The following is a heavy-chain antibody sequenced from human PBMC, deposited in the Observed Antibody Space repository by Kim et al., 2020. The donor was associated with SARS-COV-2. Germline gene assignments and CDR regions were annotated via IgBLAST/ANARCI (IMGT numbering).Heavy chain of an antibody. D-gene: IGHD6-19*01. J-gene: IGHJ4*01. Sequence: SETLSLTCTVSGGSFSSSGYYWTWIRQPPGKGLEWIGSISYSGSTYYSPSLTSRITISVDTSKSQFFLYLSSVTAADTAIYYCARRGAVAGNPLFDYWG. CDR1: GGSFSSSGYY. CDR2: ISYSGST. CDR3: ARRGAVAGNPLFDY. V-gene: IGHV4-39*01.